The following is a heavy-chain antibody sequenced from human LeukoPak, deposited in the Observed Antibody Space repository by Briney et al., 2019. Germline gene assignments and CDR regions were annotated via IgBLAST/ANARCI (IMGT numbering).Heavy chain of an antibody. V-gene: IGHV1-2*02. J-gene: IGHJ4*02. D-gene: IGHD1-26*01. CDR2: INPNSGGT. CDR3: ARDGEWELPPGYFDY. CDR1: GYTFTGYY. Sequence: ASVEVSCKASGYTFTGYYMHWVRQAPGQGLEWMGWINPNSGGTNYAQKFQGRVTMTRDTSISTAYMELSRLRSDDTAVYYCARDGEWELPPGYFDYWGQGTLVTVSS.